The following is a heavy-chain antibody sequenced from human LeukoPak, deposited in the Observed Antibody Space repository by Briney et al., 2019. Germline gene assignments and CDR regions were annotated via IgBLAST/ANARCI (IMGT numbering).Heavy chain of an antibody. CDR2: IKRDGGDK. CDR1: GFTFSSYW. Sequence: GGSLRLSCEASGFTFSSYWMSWVRQAPGKGLEWVANIKRDGGDKYYVGSVKGRFSISRDNAKNSLYLHMNSLRAEDTAVYYCARGDEYTTSPWGQGTLVTVSS. D-gene: IGHD2-2*02. V-gene: IGHV3-7*05. CDR3: ARGDEYTTSP. J-gene: IGHJ4*02.